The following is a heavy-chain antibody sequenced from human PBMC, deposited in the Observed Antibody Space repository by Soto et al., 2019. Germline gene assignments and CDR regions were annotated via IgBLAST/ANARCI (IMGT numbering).Heavy chain of an antibody. V-gene: IGHV5-51*01. J-gene: IGHJ6*02. D-gene: IGHD6-13*01. Sequence: GESLKISCKASGYSFSNYWIGWARQMPGKGLEWMGIIYPGDSDTRYSPSFQGQVTISADKSINTAYLQWSSLKASDTAMYYCARIAAAPAYYGMDVWGQGTTVTVSS. CDR2: IYPGDSDT. CDR1: GYSFSNYW. CDR3: ARIAAAPAYYGMDV.